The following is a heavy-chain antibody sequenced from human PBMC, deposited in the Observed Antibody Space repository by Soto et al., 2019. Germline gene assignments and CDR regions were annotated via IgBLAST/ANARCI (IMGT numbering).Heavy chain of an antibody. J-gene: IGHJ4*02. Sequence: QVQLQESGPGLVKPSQTLSLTCTVSGGSISSGGYYWSWIRQHPGKGLEWIGYIYYSGSTYYNPSLKRRVTXXVXTXRNQYSMKLSSVTAADTAVYYCARGRDSGGNLVGDYWGQGTLVTVS. D-gene: IGHD2-21*02. CDR1: GGSISSGGYY. V-gene: IGHV4-31*03. CDR3: ARGRDSGGNLVGDY. CDR2: IYYSGST.